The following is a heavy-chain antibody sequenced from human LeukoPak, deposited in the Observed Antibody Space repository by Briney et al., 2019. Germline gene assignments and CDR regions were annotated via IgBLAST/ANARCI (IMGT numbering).Heavy chain of an antibody. CDR3: ARDGLERRSFYYYGMVV. V-gene: IGHV1-2*02. J-gene: IGHJ6*02. CDR2: INPNSGGT. D-gene: IGHD1-1*01. Sequence: GASVKVSCKASGYTFTGYYMHWVRQAPGQGLEWMGWINPNSGGTNYAQKFQGRVTMSRDTSISTAYMELSRLRSDDTAVYYCARDGLERRSFYYYGMVVWGQGTTVTVPS. CDR1: GYTFTGYY.